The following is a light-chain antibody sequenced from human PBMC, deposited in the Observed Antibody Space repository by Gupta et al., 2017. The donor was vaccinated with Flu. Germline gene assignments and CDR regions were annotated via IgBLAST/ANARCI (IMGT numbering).Light chain of an antibody. CDR2: GTS. Sequence: EIVLTQSPGTLALSPGERATLSCRASQSVSSRYLAWYQQKPGQTPRLLIYGTSSRATGIPDRFSGGGSGTDFTLTISRLEPEDFAVYYCQQYGRTFGQGTKVEMK. CDR1: QSVSSRY. CDR3: QQYGRT. V-gene: IGKV3-20*01. J-gene: IGKJ1*01.